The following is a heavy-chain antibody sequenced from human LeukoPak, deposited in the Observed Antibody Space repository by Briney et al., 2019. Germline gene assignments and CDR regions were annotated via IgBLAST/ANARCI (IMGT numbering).Heavy chain of an antibody. Sequence: SETLSLTCTVSGGSISRYYWSWIRQPAGKGLEWIGRIYTSGSTNYNPSLKSRVTMSVDTSKNQFSLKLSSVTAADTAVYYCARERNSDIVVVPAAPSGWFDPWGQGTLVTVSS. D-gene: IGHD2-2*01. CDR2: IYTSGST. J-gene: IGHJ5*02. CDR1: GGSISRYY. CDR3: ARERNSDIVVVPAAPSGWFDP. V-gene: IGHV4-4*07.